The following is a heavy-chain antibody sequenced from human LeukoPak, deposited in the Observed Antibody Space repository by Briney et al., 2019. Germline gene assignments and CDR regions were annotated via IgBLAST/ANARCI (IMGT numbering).Heavy chain of an antibody. CDR1: GFTFSSYA. J-gene: IGHJ4*02. V-gene: IGHV3-64*04. D-gene: IGHD5-24*01. CDR3: ARGDGSFDY. Sequence: PGGSLRLSCSASGFTFSSYAMHWVRQAPGKGLEYVSAISSNGGSTYYADSVKGRFTISRDNAKNSLYLQMNSLRAEDTAVYYCARGDGSFDYWGQGTLVTVSS. CDR2: ISSNGGST.